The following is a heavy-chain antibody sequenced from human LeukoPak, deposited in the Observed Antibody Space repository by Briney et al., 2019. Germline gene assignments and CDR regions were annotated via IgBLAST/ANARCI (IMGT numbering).Heavy chain of an antibody. CDR1: GFTFNNYG. D-gene: IGHD6-19*01. CDR2: ISFDGRNK. CDR3: AKGFVGSAKSSIDY. V-gene: IGHV3-30*18. J-gene: IGHJ4*02. Sequence: GGSLRLSCAASGFTFNNYGMHWVRQAPGKGLEWVAVISFDGRNKYYGDSVKGRFTISRDNSKNTLYLQMNSLRLDDTAVYYCAKGFVGSAKSSIDYWGQGTLVTVSS.